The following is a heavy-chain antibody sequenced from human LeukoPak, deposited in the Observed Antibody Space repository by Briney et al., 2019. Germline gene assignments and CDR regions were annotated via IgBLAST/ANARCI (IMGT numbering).Heavy chain of an antibody. CDR3: ATTPLMVRGVSQRLPFDY. J-gene: IGHJ4*02. Sequence: GGSLRLSCAASGFTFSSYAMSWVRQAPGKGLEWVSAISGSGGSTYYADSVKGRFTISRDNSKNTLYLQMNSLRAEDTAVYYCATTPLMVRGVSQRLPFDYWGQGTLVTVSS. V-gene: IGHV3-23*01. CDR1: GFTFSSYA. CDR2: ISGSGGST. D-gene: IGHD3-10*01.